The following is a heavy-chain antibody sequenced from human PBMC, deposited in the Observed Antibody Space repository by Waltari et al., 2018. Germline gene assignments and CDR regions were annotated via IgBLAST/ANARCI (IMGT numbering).Heavy chain of an antibody. J-gene: IGHJ4*02. CDR2: ISGNSGSI. CDR3: AKGGRQLVGSFDY. D-gene: IGHD6-13*01. V-gene: IGHV3-9*03. Sequence: EVQLVESGGGLVQPGRSLRLSCAASGFTFDDYAMHWVRQAPGKGLEWVSGISGNSGSIGYADSVKGRFTISRDNAKNSLYLQMNSLRAEDMALYYCAKGGRQLVGSFDYWGQGTLVTVSS. CDR1: GFTFDDYA.